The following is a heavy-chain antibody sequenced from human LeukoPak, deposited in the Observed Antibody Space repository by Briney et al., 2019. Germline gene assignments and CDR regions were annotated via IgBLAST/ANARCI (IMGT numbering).Heavy chain of an antibody. CDR3: ARAHITILPDV. D-gene: IGHD3-3*01. Sequence: GGSLRLSCAASGFTFSSYSMNWVRQAPGKGLEWVSSISSSSYIYYADSVKGRFTISRDNAKNSLYLQMNSLRAEDTAVYYCARAHITILPDVWGKGTTVTVSS. V-gene: IGHV3-21*01. CDR1: GFTFSSYS. CDR2: ISSSSYI. J-gene: IGHJ6*04.